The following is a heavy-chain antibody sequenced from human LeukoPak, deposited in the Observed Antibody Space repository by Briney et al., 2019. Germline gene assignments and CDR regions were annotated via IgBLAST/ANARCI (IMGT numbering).Heavy chain of an antibody. J-gene: IGHJ4*02. V-gene: IGHV3-23*01. CDR1: GFTFSSYA. CDR2: ISGSGGST. Sequence: PGGSLRLSCAASGFTFSSYAMSWVRQAPGKGLEWVSAISGSGGSTYYADSVKGRFTISRDNSKNTLYLQTNSLRAEDTAVYYCAKDYDILTGYLDFDYWGQGTLVTVSS. CDR3: AKDYDILTGYLDFDY. D-gene: IGHD3-9*01.